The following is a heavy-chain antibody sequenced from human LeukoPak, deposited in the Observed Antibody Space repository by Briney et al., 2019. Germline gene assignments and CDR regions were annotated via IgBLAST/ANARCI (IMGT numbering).Heavy chain of an antibody. D-gene: IGHD4-23*01. V-gene: IGHV4-59*08. CDR1: GDSLSRSS. CDR3: VRHWVHDFGGSDWYFDL. CDR2: MFYGGTT. J-gene: IGHJ2*01. Sequence: SETLSLTCTVYGDSLSRSSWSWIRQSPGGGLEWIGYMFYGGTTNHNPSLKGRVTMSMVTSKDQFSLSLSSVTAADTAAYFCVRHWVHDFGGSDWYFDLWGRGTLVTVSS.